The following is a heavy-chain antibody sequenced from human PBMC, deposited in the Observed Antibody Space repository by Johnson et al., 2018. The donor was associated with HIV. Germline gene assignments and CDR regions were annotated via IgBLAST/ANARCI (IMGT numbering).Heavy chain of an antibody. CDR2: IKQDGSEK. CDR3: ARVGYELFLNNAFYI. Sequence: MQLVESGGGLVQPGGSLRLSCAASGFTFSSYWMSWVRQAPGNGLEWVANIKQDGSEKYYVDSVKGRFTISRDNAKNSLFLEMNSRRVEDTAVYYCARVGYELFLNNAFYIWGQGTLVTVSA. CDR1: GFTFSSYW. D-gene: IGHD1-1*01. J-gene: IGHJ3*02. V-gene: IGHV3-7*01.